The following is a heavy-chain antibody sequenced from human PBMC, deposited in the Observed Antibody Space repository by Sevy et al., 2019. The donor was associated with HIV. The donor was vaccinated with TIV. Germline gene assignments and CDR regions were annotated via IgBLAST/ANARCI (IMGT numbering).Heavy chain of an antibody. J-gene: IGHJ4*02. V-gene: IGHV3-21*01. CDR3: ARERGYSYGYEDY. D-gene: IGHD5-18*01. CDR2: ISSSSTNI. CDR1: GFTFSSYN. Sequence: GGSLRRSCAASGFTFSSYNMNWVRQAPGKGLEWVSSISSSSTNIYYADSVKGRFTISRDNAKKSLYLQMNSLRAEDTAVYYCARERGYSYGYEDYWGQGTLVTVSS.